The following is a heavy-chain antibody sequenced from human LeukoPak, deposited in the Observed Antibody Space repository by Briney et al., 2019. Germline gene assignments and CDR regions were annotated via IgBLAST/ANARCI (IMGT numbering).Heavy chain of an antibody. V-gene: IGHV3-21*04. CDR3: AKAFYPAAGTGRVDFPFDY. J-gene: IGHJ4*02. Sequence: GGSLRLSCAASGFTFSSYSMNWVRQAPGKGLEWVSSISSSSSYIYYADSVKGRFTISRDNAKNSLYLQMNSLRAEDTAVYYCAKAFYPAAGTGRVDFPFDYWGQGTLVTVSS. CDR1: GFTFSSYS. D-gene: IGHD6-13*01. CDR2: ISSSSSYI.